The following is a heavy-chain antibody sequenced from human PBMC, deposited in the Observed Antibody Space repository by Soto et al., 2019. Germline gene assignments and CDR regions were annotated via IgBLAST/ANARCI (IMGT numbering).Heavy chain of an antibody. D-gene: IGHD3-22*01. CDR3: AKDTYLDYSDSSGYYPWYYYGLDV. Sequence: PGCSLRLSCAASGFTFSSYAMSWVRQAPGKGLEWVSGISGSGDITYYADSVKGRFAISRDNSKNTLYLQMNSLRAEDTAVYYCAKDTYLDYSDSSGYYPWYYYGLDVWGQGTTVTASS. V-gene: IGHV3-23*01. J-gene: IGHJ6*02. CDR1: GFTFSSYA. CDR2: ISGSGDIT.